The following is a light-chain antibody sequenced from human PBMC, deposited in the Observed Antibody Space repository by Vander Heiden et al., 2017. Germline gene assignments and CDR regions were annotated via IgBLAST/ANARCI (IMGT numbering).Light chain of an antibody. CDR3: LQSDSTPQT. V-gene: IGKV1-39*01. Sequence: DIQMTQSPSSLSASVGDRVTITYRASQSISSYLNWYQQKPGKAPKLLIYAASSLQSGVPSRFSGSGSGTDLTLTISRLQPEDFATYYCLQSDSTPQTFGQGTKVEIK. J-gene: IGKJ1*01. CDR1: QSISSY. CDR2: AAS.